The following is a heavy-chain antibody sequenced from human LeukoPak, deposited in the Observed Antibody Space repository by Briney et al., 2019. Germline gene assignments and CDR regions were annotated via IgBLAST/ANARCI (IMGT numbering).Heavy chain of an antibody. CDR3: ARWGYYDSSGHFDY. D-gene: IGHD3-22*01. CDR1: GFTFSSYD. CDR2: IGTAGDT. J-gene: IGHJ4*02. V-gene: IGHV3-13*01. Sequence: PGGSLRLSCAASGFTFSSYDMHWVRHATGKGLEWVSAIGTAGDTYYPGSVKGRFTISRENAKNSLYLQMNSLRAGDTAVYYCARWGYYDSSGHFDYWGQGTLVTVSS.